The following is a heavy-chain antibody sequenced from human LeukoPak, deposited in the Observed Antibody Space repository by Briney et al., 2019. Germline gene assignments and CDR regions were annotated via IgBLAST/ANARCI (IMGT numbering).Heavy chain of an antibody. J-gene: IGHJ3*02. Sequence: KRGESLKISCQGSGYSFTNYWIAWVGQMPGKGLGWLGIIYPGDADTTYSPCFPGQVTTSVDKSLSTAYLQWSTLKASDTAMYYSARGDGYGAYDIWGQGTMVTVSS. D-gene: IGHD5-24*01. CDR3: ARGDGYGAYDI. CDR2: IYPGDADT. CDR1: GYSFTNYW. V-gene: IGHV5-51*01.